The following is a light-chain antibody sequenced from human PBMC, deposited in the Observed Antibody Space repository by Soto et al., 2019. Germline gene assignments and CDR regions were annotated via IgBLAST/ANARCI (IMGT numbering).Light chain of an antibody. V-gene: IGLV2-14*01. CDR2: EVS. J-gene: IGLJ2*01. CDR1: SSDVGGYNY. CDR3: SSYTSSSTGVV. Sequence: QSALTQPASVSGSPGQSITISCTGTSSDVGGYNYVSWYQHNPGKAPKLMIYEVSNRPSGVSNRFSGSKSGNTASLTISGLQAEDEADYYCSSYTSSSTGVVFGGGTKLTV.